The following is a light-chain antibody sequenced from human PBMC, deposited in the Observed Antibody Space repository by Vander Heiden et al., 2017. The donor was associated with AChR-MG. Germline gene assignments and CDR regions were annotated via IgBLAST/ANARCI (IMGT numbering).Light chain of an antibody. CDR1: QSVNNS. Sequence: VLTQSPATLSLSPGDTATVSCRASQSVNNSLDWFQQRPGQAPRLLIYDASKRAYGITDRFSGSGSGTDFALTSTKFEHGDLAVYCWQQRSSLYSFGQGTKLEI. V-gene: IGKV3-11*01. J-gene: IGKJ2*01. CDR2: DAS. CDR3: QQRSSLYS.